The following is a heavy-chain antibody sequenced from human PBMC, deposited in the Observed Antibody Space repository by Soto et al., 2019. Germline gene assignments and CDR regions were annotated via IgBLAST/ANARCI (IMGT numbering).Heavy chain of an antibody. J-gene: IGHJ5*02. CDR1: GYTFTSYG. Sequence: QVQLVQSGAEVKKPGASVKVSCKASGYTFTSYGISWVRQAPGQGLEWMGWISAYNGNTNYAQKLQGRVTMTTDTATSTAYVEPRRLRSDDTAVDYWARDSSAAAGTITYNWSAPWGQGTLVTVSS. V-gene: IGHV1-18*01. CDR2: ISAYNGNT. CDR3: ARDSSAAAGTITYNWSAP. D-gene: IGHD6-13*01.